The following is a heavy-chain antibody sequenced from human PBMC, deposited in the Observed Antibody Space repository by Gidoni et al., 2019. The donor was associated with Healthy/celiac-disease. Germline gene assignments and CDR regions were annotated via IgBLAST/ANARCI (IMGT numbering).Heavy chain of an antibody. Sequence: EVQLVESGGGLGQPGGALRLSGSASGCTFSSYAMHWVRQAPGKGLEYVSAISSNGGSTYYADSVKGRFTISRDNSKNTLYLHMSSLRAEDTAVYYCVKDGAAHPGSSWRTLVFDYWGQGTLVTVSS. CDR1: GCTFSSYA. J-gene: IGHJ4*02. D-gene: IGHD6-13*01. V-gene: IGHV3-64D*06. CDR3: VKDGAAHPGSSWRTLVFDY. CDR2: ISSNGGST.